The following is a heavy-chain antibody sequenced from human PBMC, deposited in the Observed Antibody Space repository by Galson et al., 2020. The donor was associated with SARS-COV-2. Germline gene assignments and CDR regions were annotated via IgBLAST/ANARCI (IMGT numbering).Heavy chain of an antibody. Sequence: SETLSLTCAVYGGSFSGYYWSWIRQPPGKGLEWIGEINHSGSTNYNPSLKSRVTISVDTSKNQFSLKLSSVTAADTAVYYCARGKTVTTFFRLRDIFDYWGQGTLVTVSS. CDR2: INHSGST. CDR3: ARGKTVTTFFRLRDIFDY. D-gene: IGHD4-17*01. CDR1: GGSFSGYY. V-gene: IGHV4-34*01. J-gene: IGHJ4*02.